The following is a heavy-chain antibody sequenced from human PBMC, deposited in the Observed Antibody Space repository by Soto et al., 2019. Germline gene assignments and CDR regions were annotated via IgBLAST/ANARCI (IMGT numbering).Heavy chain of an antibody. CDR2: ISGSGSDV. V-gene: IGHV3-48*03. J-gene: IGHJ4*02. CDR3: ARGYLYSI. CDR1: GFTFSSYD. D-gene: IGHD6-13*01. Sequence: EEQLVESGGTLVQPGGSLRLSCAASGFTFSSYDMNWVRQAPGRGLEWVSYISGSGSDVYYADSVKGRFTISRDNAKNSLFLQMNSLRAEDTAVYYCARGYLYSIWGQGTLVTVSS.